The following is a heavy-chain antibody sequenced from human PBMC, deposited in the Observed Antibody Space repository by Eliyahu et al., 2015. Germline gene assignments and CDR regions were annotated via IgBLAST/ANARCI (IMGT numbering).Heavy chain of an antibody. CDR3: ARGWLRGSFDY. CDR1: GVGVSVNSGG. D-gene: IGHD5-12*01. CDR2: TYHNSKWYN. V-gene: IGHV6-1*01. Sequence: QVQLQQSGPGLVKPSQTLPLTCTISGVGVSVNSGGWNWIRQSPSRGLEWLGRTYHNSKWYNDYAVSMKSRXAINPDTSKNQXSLQLKSVTPDDTAVYFCARGWLRGSFDYWGQGILVTVSS. J-gene: IGHJ4*02.